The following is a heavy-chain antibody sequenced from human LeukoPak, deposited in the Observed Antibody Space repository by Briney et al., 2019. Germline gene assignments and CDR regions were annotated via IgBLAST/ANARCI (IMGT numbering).Heavy chain of an antibody. CDR3: AKGGSEGWLQLWQSPSPFDY. V-gene: IGHV3-23*01. CDR1: GFIVSSNH. CDR2: ISGSGGST. Sequence: GGSLRLSCAASGFIVSSNHMSWVRQAPGKGLEWVSAISGSGGSTYYADSVKGRFTISRDNSKNTLYLQMNSLRAEDTAVYYCAKGGSEGWLQLWQSPSPFDYWGQGTLVTVSS. D-gene: IGHD5-24*01. J-gene: IGHJ4*02.